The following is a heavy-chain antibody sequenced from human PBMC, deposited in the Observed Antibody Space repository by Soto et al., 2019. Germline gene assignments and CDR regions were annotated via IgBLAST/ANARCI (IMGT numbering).Heavy chain of an antibody. CDR1: GGTFSSYA. Sequence: SVKVSCKASGGTFSSYAISWVRQAPGQGLEWMGGIIPIFGTANYAQKFQGRVTITADESTSTAYMELSSLRSEDTAVYYCARDGRGATTGSYFDYWGQGTLVTVSS. CDR3: ARDGRGATTGSYFDY. CDR2: IIPIFGTA. V-gene: IGHV1-69*13. J-gene: IGHJ4*02. D-gene: IGHD1-26*01.